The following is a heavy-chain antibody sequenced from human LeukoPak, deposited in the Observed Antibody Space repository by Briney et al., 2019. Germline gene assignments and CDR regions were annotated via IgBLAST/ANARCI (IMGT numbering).Heavy chain of an antibody. J-gene: IGHJ4*02. Sequence: ASVKVSCKASGFTFTGYYIHWVRQAPGQGLEWMGYIKPHSGGTNSPQKFQCRVTMTTDRSMSSAYMEQSSLISDDTAMYYCVREGNELLSKNFDYWGQGTLVTVSS. CDR1: GFTFTGYY. V-gene: IGHV1-2*02. CDR3: VREGNELLSKNFDY. D-gene: IGHD2-21*02. CDR2: IKPHSGGT.